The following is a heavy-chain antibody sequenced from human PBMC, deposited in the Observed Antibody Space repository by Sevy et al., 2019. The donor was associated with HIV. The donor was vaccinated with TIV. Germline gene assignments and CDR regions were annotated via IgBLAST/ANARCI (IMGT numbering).Heavy chain of an antibody. CDR2: IIPIFGTA. Sequence: ASVKVSCKASGGTFSSYAISWVRQAPGQGLEWMGGIIPIFGTANYAQKFQGRVTITADESTSTAYMELSSLRSEDTAVYYCARAADVGYSSGWYSIWFDPWGQGTLVTVSS. CDR3: ARAADVGYSSGWYSIWFDP. D-gene: IGHD6-19*01. CDR1: GGTFSSYA. V-gene: IGHV1-69*13. J-gene: IGHJ5*02.